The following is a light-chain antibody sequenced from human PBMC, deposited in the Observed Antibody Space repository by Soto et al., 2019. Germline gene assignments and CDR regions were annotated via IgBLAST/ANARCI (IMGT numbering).Light chain of an antibody. CDR3: QQRSNWPHT. J-gene: IGKJ4*01. V-gene: IGKV3-11*01. CDR1: QSVSSY. CDR2: DAS. Sequence: EIVLTQSPATLSLAPGERATLSCRASQSVSSYLAWYQQTPGQAPRLILYDASNRATGIPARFSGSGSGTDFTLTISSLEPADFAVYYCQQRSNWPHTFGGGTKVEIK.